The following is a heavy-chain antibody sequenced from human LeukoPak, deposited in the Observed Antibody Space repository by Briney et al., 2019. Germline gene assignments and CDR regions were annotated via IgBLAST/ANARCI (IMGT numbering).Heavy chain of an antibody. CDR1: GFXFTSSA. V-gene: IGHV1-58*02. CDR2: TVVGSGNT. CDR3: AAVQVGANYYFDY. D-gene: IGHD1-26*01. J-gene: IGHJ4*02. Sequence: PAASVKVSCKASGFXFTSSAIQWVRQARGQRLEWIGWTVVGSGNTNYAQKFQERVTITRDMSTSRAYMELSSLRSEDTAVYYCAAVQVGANYYFDYWGQGTLVTVSS.